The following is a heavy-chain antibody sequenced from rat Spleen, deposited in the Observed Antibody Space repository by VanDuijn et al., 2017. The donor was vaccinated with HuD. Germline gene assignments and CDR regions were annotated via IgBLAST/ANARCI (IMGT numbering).Heavy chain of an antibody. CDR3: ARRHYGYTDYFDY. Sequence: EVQLVESGGGLVQPGRSLKLSCAASGFTFSNFPMAWVRQAPTKGLEWVATISSDGGRNFYRDTVKGRFTISRDNAKSTLSLQMNSLRAEDTATYYCARRHYGYTDYFDYWGQGVMVTVSS. CDR1: GFTFSNFP. D-gene: IGHD1-9*01. CDR2: ISSDGGRN. V-gene: IGHV5-29*01. J-gene: IGHJ2*01.